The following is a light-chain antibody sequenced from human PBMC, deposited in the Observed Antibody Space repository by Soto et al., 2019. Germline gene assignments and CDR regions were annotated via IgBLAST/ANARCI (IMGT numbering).Light chain of an antibody. Sequence: QSALTQHPSASGSPGQSVDISCTGTSSDVGGYNYASWYQRHPGKAPKLMIYEVNKRPSGVPDRFSGSKSGNTASLTVSGLQAEDEADYYCSSYAGSSNVFGTGTKVTVL. J-gene: IGLJ1*01. V-gene: IGLV2-8*01. CDR3: SSYAGSSNV. CDR2: EVN. CDR1: SSDVGGYNY.